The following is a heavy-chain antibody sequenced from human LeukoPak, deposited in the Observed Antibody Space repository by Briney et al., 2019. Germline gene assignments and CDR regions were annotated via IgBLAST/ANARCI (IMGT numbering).Heavy chain of an antibody. CDR2: IYTSGST. D-gene: IGHD6-19*01. J-gene: IGHJ4*02. V-gene: IGHV4-61*02. Sequence: SQTLSLTCTVSGGSISSGSYYWSWIRQPAGKGLEWIGRIYTSGSTNYNPPLKSRVTVSVDTSKNQFSLKLSSVTAADTAVYYCANSQPAAIRGVWAARHSSGWYVYWGQGTLVTVSS. CDR3: ANSQPAAIRGVWAARHSSGWYVY. CDR1: GGSISSGSYY.